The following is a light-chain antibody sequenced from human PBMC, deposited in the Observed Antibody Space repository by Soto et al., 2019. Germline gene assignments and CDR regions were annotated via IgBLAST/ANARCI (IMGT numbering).Light chain of an antibody. J-gene: IGKJ1*01. Sequence: EIVMTQSPATLSVSPGERATLSCRASQSVSSNLAWYQQKPGQAPRLLIYGASTRATGIPARFSGSGSGTEFTRTITSLKSADFAVYYCQQYNNWPFPSWTFGQGTKVESK. CDR1: QSVSSN. CDR3: QQYNNWPFPSWT. CDR2: GAS. V-gene: IGKV3-15*01.